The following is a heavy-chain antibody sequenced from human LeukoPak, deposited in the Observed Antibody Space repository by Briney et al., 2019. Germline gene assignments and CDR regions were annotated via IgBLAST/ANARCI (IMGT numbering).Heavy chain of an antibody. J-gene: IGHJ3*02. V-gene: IGHV4-34*01. Sequence: SETLSLTCAVYGGSFSGYYWSWIRQPPGKGLEWIGEINHSGSTNYNPSLKSRVTISVDTSKNQFSLKLSSVTAADTAVYYCAVVLRYFDWSNHDAFDIWGQGTMVTVSS. D-gene: IGHD3-9*01. CDR3: AVVLRYFDWSNHDAFDI. CDR2: INHSGST. CDR1: GGSFSGYY.